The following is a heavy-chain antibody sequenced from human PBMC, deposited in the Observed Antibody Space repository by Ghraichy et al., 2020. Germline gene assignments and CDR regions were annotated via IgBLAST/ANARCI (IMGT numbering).Heavy chain of an antibody. J-gene: IGHJ6*02. D-gene: IGHD2-15*01. CDR2: IGGSGGYI. Sequence: GGSLRLSCAASGFTFSSYAMSWVRQAPGKGLEWIAGIGGSGGYIYYADSVKGRFTISRDHSNNTLFLQMNSLRAEDTALYYCAKVDTRWQQRPYGLDVWGQGTTVTVSS. CDR1: GFTFSSYA. V-gene: IGHV3-23*01. CDR3: AKVDTRWQQRPYGLDV.